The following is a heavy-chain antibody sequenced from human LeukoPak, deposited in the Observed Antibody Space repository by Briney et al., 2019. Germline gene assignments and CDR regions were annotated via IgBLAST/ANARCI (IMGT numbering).Heavy chain of an antibody. CDR1: GGSISSSDYY. Sequence: PSETLSLTCTVFGGSISSSDYYWGWIRQPPGKGLEWIGSMYYSGTTYYTPSLKSRVTISVDTSKTQFSLKLYSATATDTAVYYCAAHRLITSRTSYYMDVWGKGTTVTVSS. D-gene: IGHD1-14*01. J-gene: IGHJ6*03. V-gene: IGHV4-39*01. CDR2: MYYSGTT. CDR3: AAHRLITSRTSYYMDV.